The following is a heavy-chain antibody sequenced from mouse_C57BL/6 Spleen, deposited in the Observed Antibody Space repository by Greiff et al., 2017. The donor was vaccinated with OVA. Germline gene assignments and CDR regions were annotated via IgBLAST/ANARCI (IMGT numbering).Heavy chain of an antibody. CDR2: INPSTGGT. CDR3: ARGYEYYAMDY. Sequence: VQLQQSGPELVKPGASVKISCKASGYSFTGYYMNWVKQSPEKSLEWIGEINPSTGGTTYNQKFKAKATLTVDKSSSTAYMQLKSLTSEDSAVYYCARGYEYYAMDYWGQGTSVTGSS. D-gene: IGHD2-3*01. J-gene: IGHJ4*01. CDR1: GYSFTGYY. V-gene: IGHV1-42*01.